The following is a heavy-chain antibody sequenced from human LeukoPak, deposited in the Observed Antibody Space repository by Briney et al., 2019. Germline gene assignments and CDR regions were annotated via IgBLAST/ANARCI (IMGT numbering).Heavy chain of an antibody. V-gene: IGHV4-59*08. CDR1: GGSISSYY. D-gene: IGHD2-15*01. CDR3: ARRGSGLAWFDP. J-gene: IGHJ5*02. Sequence: SETLSLACTVSGGSISSYYWSWIRQPPGKGLEWIGYIYYNGHSNYSPSLKSRVTISLDTSKKQFSLKMSSVTAADTAMYYCARRGSGLAWFDPWGQGTLVTVSS. CDR2: IYYNGHS.